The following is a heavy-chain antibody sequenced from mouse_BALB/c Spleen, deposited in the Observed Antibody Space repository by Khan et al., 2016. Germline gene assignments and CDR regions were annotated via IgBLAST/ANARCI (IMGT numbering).Heavy chain of an antibody. CDR2: INTYTGEP. V-gene: IGHV9-3-1*01. D-gene: IGHD2-1*01. CDR1: GYTFTNYG. CDR3: ARYGNDYAMDY. Sequence: QIQLVQSGPELKKPGETVKISCKTSGYTFTNYGMNWVKQAPGKGLKWMGWINTYTGEPAYADDFKGRFAFSLETSARHAFLLINNLKTEDTATXCGARYGNDYAMDYWGQGTSVTVSS. J-gene: IGHJ4*01.